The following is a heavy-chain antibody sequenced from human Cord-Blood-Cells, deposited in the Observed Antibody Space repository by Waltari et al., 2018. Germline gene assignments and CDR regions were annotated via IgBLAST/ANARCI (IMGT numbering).Heavy chain of an antibody. CDR1: GYTFTSYY. V-gene: IGHV1-46*01. CDR2: INPSGGSK. J-gene: IGHJ4*02. Sequence: QVQLVQSGAEVKKPGASVKVSCKASGYTFTSYYMHWVRQAPGQGLEWMGIINPSGGSKSYAQKFQGRVTMTRDTSTSTVYMWLSSLRSEDTAVYYCARGRGDDILTGYYNFDYWGQGTLVTVSS. D-gene: IGHD3-9*01. CDR3: ARGRGDDILTGYYNFDY.